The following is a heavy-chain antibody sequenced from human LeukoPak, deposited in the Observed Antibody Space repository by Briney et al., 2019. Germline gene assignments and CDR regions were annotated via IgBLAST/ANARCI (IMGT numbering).Heavy chain of an antibody. CDR1: GGSISSYY. J-gene: IGHJ4*02. Sequence: PPETLSLTCTVSGGSISSYYWSWIRQPPGKGLEWIGYIYYSGSTNYNPSLKSRVTISVDTSKNQFSLKLSSVTAADTAVYYCARRRGGGYYGSGSYSFDYWGQGTLVTVSS. D-gene: IGHD3-10*01. V-gene: IGHV4-59*08. CDR2: IYYSGST. CDR3: ARRRGGGYYGSGSYSFDY.